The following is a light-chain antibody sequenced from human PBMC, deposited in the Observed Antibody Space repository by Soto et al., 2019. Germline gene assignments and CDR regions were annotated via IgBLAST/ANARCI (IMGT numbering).Light chain of an antibody. Sequence: EIVLTQSPGTLSLSPGERATLSCRASQSVSNTYLAWYQHTPGQAPRLLIYGASSRATGIPDRFSGSGSGTDFTRTISRLEPEDFAVYYCQQRETFGQGTKVEIK. CDR3: QQRET. V-gene: IGKV3-20*01. CDR1: QSVSNTY. J-gene: IGKJ1*01. CDR2: GAS.